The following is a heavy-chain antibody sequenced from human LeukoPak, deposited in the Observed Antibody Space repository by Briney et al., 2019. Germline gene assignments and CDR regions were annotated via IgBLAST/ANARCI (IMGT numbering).Heavy chain of an antibody. V-gene: IGHV3-30*02. D-gene: IGHD2-15*01. Sequence: GGSLRLSCAASEFTFSSYGMHWVRQAPGKGLEWVAFIRYDGSNKYYADSVKGRFTISRDNSKNTLYLQMNSLRAEDTAVYYCAKDDRVVAATRGYFDYWGQGTLVTVSS. J-gene: IGHJ4*02. CDR1: EFTFSSYG. CDR2: IRYDGSNK. CDR3: AKDDRVVAATRGYFDY.